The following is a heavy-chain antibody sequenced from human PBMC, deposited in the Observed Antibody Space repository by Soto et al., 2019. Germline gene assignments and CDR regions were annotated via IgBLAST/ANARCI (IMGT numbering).Heavy chain of an antibody. D-gene: IGHD3-10*01. CDR2: INHSGST. Sequence: PSETLSLTCAVYGGSFSGYYWTWIRQPPGTGLEWIGEINHSGSTNYNPSLKSRVTISVDTSKNQFSLKLTSVTAADTAVYYCARRTLTDYYGSGTTWWFDPWGQGTLVTVSS. CDR3: ARRTLTDYYGSGTTWWFDP. V-gene: IGHV4-34*01. CDR1: GGSFSGYY. J-gene: IGHJ5*02.